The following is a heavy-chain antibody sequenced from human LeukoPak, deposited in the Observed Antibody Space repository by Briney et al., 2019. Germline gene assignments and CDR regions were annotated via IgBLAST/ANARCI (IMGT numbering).Heavy chain of an antibody. CDR1: GFTFSSYW. J-gene: IGHJ6*03. V-gene: IGHV3-74*01. Sequence: GGSLRLSCAASGFTFSSYWMHWVRQAPGKGLVWVSRINSDGSSTSYADSVKGRFTISRDNAKNTLYLQMNSLRAEDTAVYYCAREVVTAAAGTPYYYYYMDVWGKGTTVTISS. D-gene: IGHD6-13*01. CDR2: INSDGSST. CDR3: AREVVTAAAGTPYYYYYMDV.